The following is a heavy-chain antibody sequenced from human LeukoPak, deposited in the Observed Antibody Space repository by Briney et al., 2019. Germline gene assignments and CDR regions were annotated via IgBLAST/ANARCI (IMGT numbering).Heavy chain of an antibody. V-gene: IGHV3-23*01. CDR1: GFTFSTYA. Sequence: PGGSLRLSCAASGFTFSTYAVNWVRQAPGKGLEWVSTISGTGGSTYYADSAKGRFTISRDNSKNTLYLQMSSLRAEDTAVYYCAKDRGRYYDSSGFYWGYYFDSWGQGILVTVST. D-gene: IGHD3-22*01. J-gene: IGHJ4*02. CDR3: AKDRGRYYDSSGFYWGYYFDS. CDR2: ISGTGGST.